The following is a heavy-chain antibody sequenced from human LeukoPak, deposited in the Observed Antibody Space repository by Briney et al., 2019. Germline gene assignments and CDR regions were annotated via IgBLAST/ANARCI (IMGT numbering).Heavy chain of an antibody. D-gene: IGHD3-10*01. V-gene: IGHV4-59*11. CDR3: ARVGITMVRGTKHWFDP. CDR2: IYYSGST. Sequence: SETLSLTCTVFGGSISSHYWSWIRQPPGKGLEWIGYIYYSGSTNYNPSLKSRVTISVDTSKNQFSLKLSSVTAADTAVYYCARVGITMVRGTKHWFDPWGQGTLVTVSS. CDR1: GGSISSHY. J-gene: IGHJ5*02.